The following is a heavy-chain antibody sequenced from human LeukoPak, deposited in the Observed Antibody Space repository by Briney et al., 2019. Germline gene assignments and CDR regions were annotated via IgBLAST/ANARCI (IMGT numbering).Heavy chain of an antibody. D-gene: IGHD2-15*01. CDR3: ARGVQPAYCFDY. CDR1: GGSISSGGYY. CDR2: IYYSGST. J-gene: IGHJ4*02. Sequence: SQTLSLTCTVSGGSISSGGYYWSWIRQHPGKGLEWIGYIYYSGSTYYNPSLKSRVTISVDTSKNQFSLKLNSVTAADTAVYYCARGVQPAYCFDYWGQGTLVTVSS. V-gene: IGHV4-30-4*08.